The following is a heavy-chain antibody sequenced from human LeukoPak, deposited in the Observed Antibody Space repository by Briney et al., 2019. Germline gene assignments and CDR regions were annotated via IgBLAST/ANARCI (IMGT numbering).Heavy chain of an antibody. V-gene: IGHV1-69*06. CDR2: IIPIFGTA. D-gene: IGHD3-10*01. CDR1: GGTSSSYA. Sequence: PVKVSCKASGGTSSSYAISWVRQAPGQGLEWMGGIIPIFGTANYAQKFQGRVTITADKSTSTAYMELSSLRSEDTAVYYCAPTYYYGSGSYGPFDYWGQGTLVTVSS. CDR3: APTYYYGSGSYGPFDY. J-gene: IGHJ4*02.